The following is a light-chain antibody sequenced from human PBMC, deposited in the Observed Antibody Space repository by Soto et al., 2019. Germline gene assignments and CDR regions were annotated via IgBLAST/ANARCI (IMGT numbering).Light chain of an antibody. Sequence: QSVLTQPRSVSGSPGQSGTISCTGTSSDVGGYNYVSWYQQHPGKAPKLIIYDVSKRPSGVPDRRSGSKSGNTASLTISGRQADAEADYYCCSFAGSYTLVFGGGTKLTVL. CDR1: SSDVGGYNY. V-gene: IGLV2-11*01. J-gene: IGLJ3*02. CDR3: CSFAGSYTLV. CDR2: DVS.